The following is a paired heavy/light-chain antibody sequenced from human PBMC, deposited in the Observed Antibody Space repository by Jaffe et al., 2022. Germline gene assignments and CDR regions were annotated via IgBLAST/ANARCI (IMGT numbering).Light chain of an antibody. CDR3: QQYNNWLTWT. V-gene: IGKV3-15*01. CDR1: QSVSSN. J-gene: IGKJ1*01. Sequence: EIVMTQSPATLSVSPGERATLSCRASQSVSSNLAWYQQKPGQAPRLLIYGASTRATGIPARFSGSGSGTEFTLTISSLQSEDFAVYYCQQYNNWLTWTFGQGTKVEIK. CDR2: GAS.
Heavy chain of an antibody. CDR1: GYSFTSYW. D-gene: IGHD3-22*01. J-gene: IGHJ3*02. V-gene: IGHV5-51*01. Sequence: EVQLVQSGAEVKKPGESLKISCKGSGYSFTSYWIGWVRQMPGKGLEWMGIIYPGDSDTRYSPSFQGQVTISADKSISTAYLQWSSLKASDTAMYYCVRHEQGSSGYYERGPEVNAFDIWGQGTMVTVSS. CDR3: VRHEQGSSGYYERGPEVNAFDI. CDR2: IYPGDSDT.